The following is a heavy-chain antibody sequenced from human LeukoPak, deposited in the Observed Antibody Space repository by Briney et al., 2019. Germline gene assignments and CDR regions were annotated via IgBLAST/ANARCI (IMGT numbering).Heavy chain of an antibody. CDR2: ISSSSSTI. Sequence: QTGGSLRLSCAASGFTFSSYSMNWVRQAPGKGLEWVSYISSSSSTIYYADSVKGRFTISRDNSKNTLYLQMNSLRAEDTAVYYCANEIRPNDYWGQGTQVTVSS. CDR1: GFTFSSYS. D-gene: IGHD4-17*01. CDR3: ANEIRPNDY. V-gene: IGHV3-48*01. J-gene: IGHJ4*02.